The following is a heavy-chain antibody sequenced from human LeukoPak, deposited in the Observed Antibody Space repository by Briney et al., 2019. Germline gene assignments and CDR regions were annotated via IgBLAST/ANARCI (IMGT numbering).Heavy chain of an antibody. V-gene: IGHV1-69*13. CDR3: ARGRQHIVVVTAFDY. Sequence: SSVKVSCKASGGTFSSYAISWVRQAPGQGLEWMGVIIPIFGTANYAQKFQGRVTITADESTSTAYMELSSLRSEGTAVYYCARGRQHIVVVTAFDYWGQGTLVTVSS. J-gene: IGHJ4*02. D-gene: IGHD2-21*02. CDR2: IIPIFGTA. CDR1: GGTFSSYA.